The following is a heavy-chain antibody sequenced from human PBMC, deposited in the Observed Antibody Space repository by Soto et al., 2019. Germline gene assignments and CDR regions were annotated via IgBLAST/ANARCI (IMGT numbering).Heavy chain of an antibody. CDR3: AGSITMIGGWFDP. D-gene: IGHD3-10*01. V-gene: IGHV4-59*08. Sequence: QVQLQESGPGLVKPSETLSLTCTVSGGSISSYYWSWIRQPPGKGLEWIGYIYYSGSTNYNPSLKSRATISVDTSKNQFSLKLSSVTAADTAVYYCAGSITMIGGWFDPWGQGTLVTVSS. CDR2: IYYSGST. CDR1: GGSISSYY. J-gene: IGHJ5*02.